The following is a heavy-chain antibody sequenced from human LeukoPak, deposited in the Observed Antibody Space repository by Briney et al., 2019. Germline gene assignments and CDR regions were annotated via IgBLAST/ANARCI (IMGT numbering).Heavy chain of an antibody. V-gene: IGHV3-7*01. J-gene: IGHJ4*02. CDR3: ARLREIPVFGVVTKSTSYFDY. Sequence: GSLRLSCVASGFTFSDYYMTWVRQPPGKGLEWVANIKQDGSEKYYVDSVKGRFTISRDNAKNSLYLQMNSLRAEDAAVYYCARLREIPVFGVVTKSTSYFDYWGQGTLVTVSS. D-gene: IGHD3-3*01. CDR2: IKQDGSEK. CDR1: GFTFSDYY.